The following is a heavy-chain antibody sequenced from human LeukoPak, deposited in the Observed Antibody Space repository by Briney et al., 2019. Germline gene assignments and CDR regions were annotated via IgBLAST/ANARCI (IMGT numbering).Heavy chain of an antibody. CDR1: GYTFTSYG. Sequence: GASVKVSCKASGYTFTSYGISWVRQAPGQGLEWMGWISAYNGNTNYAQKLQGRVTMTTDTSTSTAYMELRSLRPDDTAVYYCAVASTVNWFDPWGQGTLVTVSS. CDR3: AVASTVNWFDP. V-gene: IGHV1-18*01. J-gene: IGHJ5*02. D-gene: IGHD4-11*01. CDR2: ISAYNGNT.